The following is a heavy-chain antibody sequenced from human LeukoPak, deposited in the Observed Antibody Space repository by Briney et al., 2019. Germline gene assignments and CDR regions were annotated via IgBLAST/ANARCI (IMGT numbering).Heavy chain of an antibody. CDR2: MSSSGRI. J-gene: IGHJ6*03. D-gene: IGHD5-12*01. V-gene: IGHV4-61*10. CDR3: VRLAPYYYYYMDV. Sequence: PSGTLSLTCTVSGGSVSSDNYYWNWIRQPAGKGLEWIGRMSSSGRINYNPSLKSRVTISVDTSKNQFSLKLSSVTAADTAVYYCVRLAPYYYYYMDVWGKGTTVTVSS. CDR1: GGSVSSDNYY.